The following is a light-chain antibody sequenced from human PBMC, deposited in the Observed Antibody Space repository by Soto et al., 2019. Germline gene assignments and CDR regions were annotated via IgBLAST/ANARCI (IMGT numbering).Light chain of an antibody. Sequence: DIQTTQSPSSLSASLGQRVTITCRASQSISSYLNWYQQKPGKAPKLLIYAASSLQSGVPSRFSGSGSGTDFTLTISSLQPEDFATYYCQQSYSTPITFGQGTRLEIK. CDR1: QSISSY. J-gene: IGKJ5*01. CDR2: AAS. CDR3: QQSYSTPIT. V-gene: IGKV1-39*01.